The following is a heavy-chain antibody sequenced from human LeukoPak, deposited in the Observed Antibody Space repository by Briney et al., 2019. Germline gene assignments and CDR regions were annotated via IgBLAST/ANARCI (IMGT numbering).Heavy chain of an antibody. J-gene: IGHJ5*02. CDR1: GFTFGDYA. CDR3: TRSARDYYGSAQFNWFDP. D-gene: IGHD3-10*01. Sequence: GGSLRLSCTASGFTFGDYAMSWFRQAPGKGLEWVGFIRSKAYGGTTEYAASVKGRFTISRDDFKSIAYLQMNSLKTEDTAVYYCTRSARDYYGSAQFNWFDPWGQGTLVTVSS. V-gene: IGHV3-49*03. CDR2: IRSKAYGGTT.